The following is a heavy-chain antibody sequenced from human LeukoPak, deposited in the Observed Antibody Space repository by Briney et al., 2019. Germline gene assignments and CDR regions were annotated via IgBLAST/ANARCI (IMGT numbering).Heavy chain of an antibody. CDR1: GFTFSSYW. CDR3: ARDVFSHLFDP. V-gene: IGHV3-7*01. J-gene: IGHJ5*02. CDR2: INQDGSEK. D-gene: IGHD3-9*01. Sequence: GGSLRLSCAASGFTFSSYWMTWVRQAPVKGLEWVANINQDGSEKYYVDSVKGRFTISRDNAKNSLFLQMNSLRVDDTAVYYCARDVFSHLFDPWGQGTLVTVSS.